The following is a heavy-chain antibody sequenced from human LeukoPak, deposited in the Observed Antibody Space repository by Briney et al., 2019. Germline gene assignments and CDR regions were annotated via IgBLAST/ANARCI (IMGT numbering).Heavy chain of an antibody. V-gene: IGHV3-23*01. CDR1: GFTFSSYA. CDR2: ISGSGGST. CDR3: AKDSAGSYYNWFDP. Sequence: GGSLRLFCAASGFTFSSYAMSWVRQAPGKGLEWVSAISGSGGSTYYADSVKGRFTISRDNSKNTLYLQMNSLRAEDTAVYYCAKDSAGSYYNWFDPWGQGTLVTVSS. J-gene: IGHJ5*02. D-gene: IGHD1-26*01.